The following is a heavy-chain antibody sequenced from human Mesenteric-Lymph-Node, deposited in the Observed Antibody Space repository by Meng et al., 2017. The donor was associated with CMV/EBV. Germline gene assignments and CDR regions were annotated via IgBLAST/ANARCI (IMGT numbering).Heavy chain of an antibody. Sequence: SETLSLTCAVYGGSFSDHYWSWIRQSAGKGLEWIGEVNHSGSTNYSPSLKSRVTISIDTSKNQFSLRLSSVTAADTAVYYCAKVAWRRLQALKVTTVKYFDYWGQGTLVTVSS. CDR1: GGSFSDHY. D-gene: IGHD4-17*01. CDR2: VNHSGST. CDR3: AKVAWRRLQALKVTTVKYFDY. J-gene: IGHJ4*02. V-gene: IGHV4-34*01.